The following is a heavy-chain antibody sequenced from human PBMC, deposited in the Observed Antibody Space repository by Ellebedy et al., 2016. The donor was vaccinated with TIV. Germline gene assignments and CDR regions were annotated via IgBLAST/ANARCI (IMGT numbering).Heavy chain of an antibody. CDR2: IRGDSSTI. D-gene: IGHD1-26*01. J-gene: IGHJ3*01. Sequence: GGSLRLSCVGSGFNFKDYAMSWVRQAPGKGLEWISHIRGDSSTIYYADSVKGRFTISRDNAKTSLYLQMNSLRDNDTAVYYCAGDGVRASPGDAFDLWGQGTMVIVSS. V-gene: IGHV3-48*02. CDR3: AGDGVRASPGDAFDL. CDR1: GFNFKDYA.